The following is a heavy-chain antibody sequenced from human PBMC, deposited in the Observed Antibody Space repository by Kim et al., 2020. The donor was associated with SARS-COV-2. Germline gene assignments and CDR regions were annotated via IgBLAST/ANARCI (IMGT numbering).Heavy chain of an antibody. CDR1: GFSFDNYA. CDR2: ITWNSGDT. Sequence: GGSLRLSCAASGFSFDNYAMHWVRQVPGKGLEWVAGITWNSGDTGYADSVKGRFTISRDNAKSSLYLQMYSLRSEDTAIYYCAKDRPIGVSYYCFHRWGQGT. D-gene: IGHD3-10*01. V-gene: IGHV3-9*01. CDR3: AKDRPIGVSYYCFHR. J-gene: IGHJ1*01.